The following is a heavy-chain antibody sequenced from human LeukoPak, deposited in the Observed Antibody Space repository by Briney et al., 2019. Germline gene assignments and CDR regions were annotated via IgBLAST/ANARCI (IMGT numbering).Heavy chain of an antibody. CDR3: ARVGSDSRDYYYMDV. V-gene: IGHV4-59*01. CDR1: GGSISSYY. CDR2: IYYSGST. D-gene: IGHD3-22*01. Sequence: PSETLSLTCTVSGGSISSYYWSWIRQPPGKGLEWIGYIYYSGSTNYNPSLKSRVTISVDTSKNQFSLTLSSVTAADTAVYYCARVGSDSRDYYYMDVRGKGTTVTVSS. J-gene: IGHJ6*03.